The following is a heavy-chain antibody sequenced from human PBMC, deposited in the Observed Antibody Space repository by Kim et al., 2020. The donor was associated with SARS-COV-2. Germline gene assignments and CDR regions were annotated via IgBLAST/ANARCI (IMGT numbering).Heavy chain of an antibody. V-gene: IGHV4-59*01. CDR2: IYYSGST. Sequence: SEILSLTCTVSGGSISSYYWSWIRQPPGKGLEWIGYIYYSGSTNYNPSLKSRVTISVDTSKNQFSLKLSSVTAADTAVYYCARGAITMVRGEGYYFDYWGQGTLVTVSS. J-gene: IGHJ4*02. CDR1: GGSISSYY. CDR3: ARGAITMVRGEGYYFDY. D-gene: IGHD3-10*01.